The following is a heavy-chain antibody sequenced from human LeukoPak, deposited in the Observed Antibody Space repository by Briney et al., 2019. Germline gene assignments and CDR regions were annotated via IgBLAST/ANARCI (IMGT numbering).Heavy chain of an antibody. J-gene: IGHJ4*02. CDR3: AKGEYNSSPWDY. CDR1: GYTFSSYW. CDR2: IDTDGSIT. V-gene: IGHV3-74*01. Sequence: GGSLRLSCAASGYTFSSYWMHWVRQAPGKGLVWVSRIDTDGSITSYADSVKGRFTISRDNAKNTLYPQMNSLRAEDTAVYYCAKGEYNSSPWDYWGQGTLVTVSS. D-gene: IGHD6-6*01.